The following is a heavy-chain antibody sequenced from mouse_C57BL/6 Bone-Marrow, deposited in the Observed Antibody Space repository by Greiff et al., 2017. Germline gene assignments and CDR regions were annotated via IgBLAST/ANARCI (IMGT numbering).Heavy chain of an antibody. V-gene: IGHV14-2*01. CDR3: TRSLIYYGTNY. Sequence: EVQLQQSGAKLVKPGASVKLSCTASGFNIKDYYIHWVKQRTEQGLEWIGRIDPEDGETKYAPKFQDKATITADTSSNTAYLQLSSLTSEDTAVYYCTRSLIYYGTNYWGQGTTLTVSS. CDR2: IDPEDGET. J-gene: IGHJ2*01. CDR1: GFNIKDYY. D-gene: IGHD1-1*01.